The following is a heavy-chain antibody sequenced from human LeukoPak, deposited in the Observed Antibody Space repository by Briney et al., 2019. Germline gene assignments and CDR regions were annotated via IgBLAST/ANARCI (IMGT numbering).Heavy chain of an antibody. J-gene: IGHJ3*02. V-gene: IGHV3-48*01. CDR3: ANDYSADI. Sequence: GGSPRLSCAAPGFTFNIYAMKWVRQAPGKGLEWASYIYSTGAIYYTHSVKGRFTISRDTTKNSLYLQMNTLRAEDTAVYYCANDYSADISGEGAM. D-gene: IGHD3-16*01. CDR2: IYSTGAI. CDR1: GFTFNIYA.